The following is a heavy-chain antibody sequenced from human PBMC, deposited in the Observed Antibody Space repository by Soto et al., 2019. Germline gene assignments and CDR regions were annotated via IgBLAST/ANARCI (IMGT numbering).Heavy chain of an antibody. CDR2: ISYDGSSK. CDR3: AKDLVVLVPTTPVYYYYGMDV. D-gene: IGHD2-15*01. CDR1: GFTFSSYG. Sequence: GSLRLSCAASGFTFSSYGMHWVRQAPGKGLEWVAVISYDGSSKYYADSVRGRFTISRDTSKNTLSLQMNSLRAEDTAVYYCAKDLVVLVPTTPVYYYYGMDVWGQGTTVTVSS. V-gene: IGHV3-30*18. J-gene: IGHJ6*02.